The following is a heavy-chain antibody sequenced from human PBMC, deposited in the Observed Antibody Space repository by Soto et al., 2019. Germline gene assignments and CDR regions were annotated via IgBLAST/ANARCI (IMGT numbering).Heavy chain of an antibody. CDR3: ARGDSTDCSNGVCSFFYNHDMDV. Sequence: ASVKVSCKASGYSFTDYHIHWVRQAPGQGLEWLGRINPKSGGTSTAQKFQGWVTMTTDTSISTASMEPTRLTSDDTAIYYCARGDSTDCSNGVCSFFYNHDMDVWGQGTTVTVS. D-gene: IGHD2-8*01. CDR1: GYSFTDYH. V-gene: IGHV1-2*04. J-gene: IGHJ6*02. CDR2: INPKSGGT.